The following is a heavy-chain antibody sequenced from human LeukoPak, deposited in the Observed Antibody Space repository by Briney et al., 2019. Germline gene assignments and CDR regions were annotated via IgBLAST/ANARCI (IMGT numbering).Heavy chain of an antibody. Sequence: GGSLRLSCAAYGFSFSTYYVKWVRQAPGKGLEWVSCISSSSTYIYYADSVRGRFAISRDNAKNSLYLQMNSLRADDTAVYYCVRENHGSFDYWGQGSLVTVSS. CDR1: GFSFSTYY. CDR2: ISSSSTYI. J-gene: IGHJ4*02. V-gene: IGHV3-21*01. CDR3: VRENHGSFDY. D-gene: IGHD1-14*01.